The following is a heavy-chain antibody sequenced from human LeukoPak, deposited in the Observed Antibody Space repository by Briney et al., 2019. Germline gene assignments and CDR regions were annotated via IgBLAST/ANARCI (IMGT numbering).Heavy chain of an antibody. CDR2: INHSGST. CDR1: GGSFSGYY. V-gene: IGHV4-34*01. J-gene: IGHJ4*02. Sequence: SETLSLTCAVYGGSFSGYYWSWIRQPPGKGLEWIGEINHSGSTNYNPSLKSRVTISVATSKTQFSLPLSSLTAADTAVYSCARAFFPGHSGSYWGVPSRGGFDYWGQGTLVTVSS. D-gene: IGHD1-26*01. CDR3: ARAFFPGHSGSYWGVPSRGGFDY.